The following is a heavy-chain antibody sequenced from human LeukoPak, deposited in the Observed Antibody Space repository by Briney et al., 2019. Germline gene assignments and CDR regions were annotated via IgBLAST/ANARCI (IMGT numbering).Heavy chain of an antibody. D-gene: IGHD4-17*01. CDR1: GLTVSTTS. CDR2: ILDDGRI. V-gene: IGHV3-53*01. CDR3: ARRGESTNYGDYRFDS. Sequence: GGSLRLSCAASGLTVSTTSMTWVRQAPGKGLEWVSDILDDGRIYYADSVKGRFTISRDHSQNKVNLQMDNLRAEDTAVYYCARRGESTNYGDYRFDSWGQGTLVTVSS. J-gene: IGHJ4*02.